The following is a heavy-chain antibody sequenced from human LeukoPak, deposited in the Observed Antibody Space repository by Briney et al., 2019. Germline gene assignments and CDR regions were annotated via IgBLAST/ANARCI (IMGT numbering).Heavy chain of an antibody. CDR2: ISGSGGST. V-gene: IGHV3-23*01. CDR1: GFTFSSYA. D-gene: IGHD1-26*01. CDR3: ARGRHLGAGINDAFDI. J-gene: IGHJ3*02. Sequence: GGSLRPSCAASGFTFSSYAMSWVRQAPGKGLEWVSGISGSGGSTYYADSVKGRFTVSRDNAKNTVYLQMNSLGAEDTAVFYCARGRHLGAGINDAFDIWGQGTTVTVSS.